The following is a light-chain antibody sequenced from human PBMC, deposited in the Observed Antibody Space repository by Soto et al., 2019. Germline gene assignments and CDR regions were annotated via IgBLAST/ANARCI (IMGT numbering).Light chain of an antibody. Sequence: DVVRTQSPLSLPVILGQPASISCRASQSLVYSDGNTYLSWCQQRPGQSPRRLIDKVSKRDSGVPDRFSGSGSDTQCTLKISGVEAEDVGVYYCLQGARLPPVFGPGPRVDI. CDR3: LQGARLPPV. CDR1: QSLVYSDGNTY. V-gene: IGKV2-30*01. J-gene: IGKJ3*01. CDR2: KVS.